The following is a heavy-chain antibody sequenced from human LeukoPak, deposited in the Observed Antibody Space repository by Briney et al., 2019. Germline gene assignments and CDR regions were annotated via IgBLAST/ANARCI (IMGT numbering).Heavy chain of an antibody. V-gene: IGHV4-30-2*01. CDR3: ARGFWSGYYNSNWFDP. CDR2: IYHSGST. CDR1: GGSISSGGYS. D-gene: IGHD3-3*01. Sequence: PSQTLSLTCAVSGGSISSGGYSWSWIRQPPGKGLEWIGYIYHSGSTYYNPSLKSRVTISVDRFKNHFSLKLKSVTAADTAVYYCARGFWSGYYNSNWFDPWGQGTLVTVSS. J-gene: IGHJ5*02.